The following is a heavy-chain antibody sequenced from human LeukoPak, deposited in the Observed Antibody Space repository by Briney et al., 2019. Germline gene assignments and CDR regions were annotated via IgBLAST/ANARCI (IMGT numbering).Heavy chain of an antibody. CDR3: ARIITILTEVFDY. J-gene: IGHJ4*02. V-gene: IGHV1-2*02. CDR2: INPNSGGT. D-gene: IGHD3-9*01. Sequence: ASVKVSCKASGYTFTGYYMHWVRQAPGQGLEWMGWINPNSGGTNYAQKFQGRVTMTRDTSISTAYMELSRLRSDDTAVYYCARIITILTEVFDYWGRGTLVTVSS. CDR1: GYTFTGYY.